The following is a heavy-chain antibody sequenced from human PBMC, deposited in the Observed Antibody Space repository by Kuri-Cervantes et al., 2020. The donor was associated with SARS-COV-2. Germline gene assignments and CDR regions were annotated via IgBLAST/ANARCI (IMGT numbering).Heavy chain of an antibody. J-gene: IGHJ6*02. CDR2: IYYSGST. CDR3: ARHLPVGVYGVDV. CDR1: GGSISSYY. D-gene: IGHD3-3*01. V-gene: IGHV4-59*01. Sequence: GSLRLSCTVSGGSISSYYWSWIRQPPGKGLEWIGYIYYSGSTNYNPSLKSRVTISVDTSKNQFSLKLISVTAADTAVYFCARHLPVGVYGVDVWGQGTTVTVSS.